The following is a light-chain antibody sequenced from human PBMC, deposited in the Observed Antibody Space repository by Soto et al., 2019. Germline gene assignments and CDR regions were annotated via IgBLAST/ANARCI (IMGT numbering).Light chain of an antibody. V-gene: IGKV1-39*01. J-gene: IGKJ1*01. Sequence: DIPMTQSPSSLSASVGDRVTITCRASESISNNLNWYQQKPGKAPKLLIYAASTLQSGVPSRFSVGGSGTDFTLTIGSLQPEDFTTYYCQQTYSTPRGAFGQGTKVDIK. CDR3: QQTYSTPRGA. CDR1: ESISNN. CDR2: AAS.